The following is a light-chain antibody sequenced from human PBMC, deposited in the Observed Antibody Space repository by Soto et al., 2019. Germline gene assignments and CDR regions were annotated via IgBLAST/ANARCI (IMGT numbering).Light chain of an antibody. CDR3: LQHNSYPRT. Sequence: DIQMTQSPSSLSASVGDRVTITCRASQGIRNGLGWYQQKPGKAPKRLIYATSTLQSGVPSRFSGSGSWTEFTLTISRLQPEDFSTYFCLQHNSYPRTFGHGTKLEIK. J-gene: IGKJ2*01. CDR2: ATS. CDR1: QGIRNG. V-gene: IGKV1-17*01.